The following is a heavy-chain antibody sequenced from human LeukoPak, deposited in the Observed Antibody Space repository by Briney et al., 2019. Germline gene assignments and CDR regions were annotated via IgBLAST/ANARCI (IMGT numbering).Heavy chain of an antibody. CDR1: GYTFTSYD. V-gene: IGHV1-18*01. Sequence: ASVKVSCKASGYTFTSYDINWVRQATGQGLEWMGWMNPNNGNTNYAQKLQGRVTMTTDTSTSTAYMELRSLRSDDTAVYYCARDSSLALLDYWGQGTLVTVSS. CDR2: MNPNNGNT. J-gene: IGHJ4*02. CDR3: ARDSSLALLDY.